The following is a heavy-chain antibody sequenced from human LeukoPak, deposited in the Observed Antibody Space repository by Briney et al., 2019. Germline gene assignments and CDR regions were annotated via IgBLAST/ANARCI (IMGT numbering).Heavy chain of an antibody. CDR3: ARNIWFGESADAFDI. CDR2: INPNSGGT. D-gene: IGHD3-10*01. J-gene: IGHJ3*02. Sequence: GASVKVSCKASGYTFTGYYMHWVRQAPGQGLEWMGWINPNSGGTNYAQKFQGRVTMTRDTSISTAYMELSRLRSDDTALYYCARNIWFGESADAFDIWGQGTLVTVFS. V-gene: IGHV1-2*02. CDR1: GYTFTGYY.